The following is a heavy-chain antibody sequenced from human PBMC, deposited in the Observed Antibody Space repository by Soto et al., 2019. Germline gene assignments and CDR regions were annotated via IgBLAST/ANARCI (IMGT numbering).Heavy chain of an antibody. Sequence: GESLKISCKGSGYNFTTFWIGWVRQMPGKGLEGMGIIYPGDSETKYSPDFEGQVTISADRSTNTAYLQWRSLRASDTAMYYCARLGFPGAIYFDSWGLGTLVTVSS. CDR2: IYPGDSET. J-gene: IGHJ4*02. CDR1: GYNFTTFW. CDR3: ARLGFPGAIYFDS. V-gene: IGHV5-51*01.